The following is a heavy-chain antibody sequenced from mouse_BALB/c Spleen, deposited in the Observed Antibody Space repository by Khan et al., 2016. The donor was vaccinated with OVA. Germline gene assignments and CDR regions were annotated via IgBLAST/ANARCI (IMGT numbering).Heavy chain of an antibody. CDR1: GFNIKDYY. CDR2: IDPENGNT. D-gene: IGHD2-2*01. CDR3: ARDGYAPWFAY. V-gene: IGHV14-1*02. J-gene: IGHJ3*01. Sequence: VQLKQSGAELVRPWALANLSCKASGFNIKDYYMHWVMQRPEQSLEWIGWIDPENGNTIYDPKFQGKSSITSDTSSNTASLQLSSLTSEDTAVDYCARDGYAPWFAYWGQGTLVTVSA.